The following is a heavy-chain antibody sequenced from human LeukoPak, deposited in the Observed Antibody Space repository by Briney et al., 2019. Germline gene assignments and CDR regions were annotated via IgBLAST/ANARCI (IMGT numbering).Heavy chain of an antibody. CDR1: GYTLTGYY. D-gene: IGHD1-26*01. Sequence: GASVKVSCKASGYTLTGYYMHWVRQAPGQGLEWMGWVNPNSGGTNYAQKFQGRVTMTRDTSISTAYMELSRLRSDDTAVYYCARVLPRKYSGSYGAGYWGQGTLVTVSS. CDR2: VNPNSGGT. CDR3: ARVLPRKYSGSYGAGY. V-gene: IGHV1-2*02. J-gene: IGHJ4*02.